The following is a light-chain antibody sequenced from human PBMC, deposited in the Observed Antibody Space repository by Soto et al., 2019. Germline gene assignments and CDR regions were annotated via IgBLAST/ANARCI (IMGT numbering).Light chain of an antibody. CDR1: QSIDNW. V-gene: IGKV1-5*01. CDR3: QHYDTFPYT. CDR2: DAS. Sequence: DIQMTRSPSFVSASVGDRVTITCRASQSIDNWLAWYQQKPGKAPKLLIYDASTLESGVSSGFSGSGSGTEFTLTISSLRPDDFATYYCQHYDTFPYTFGQGTKLEIK. J-gene: IGKJ2*01.